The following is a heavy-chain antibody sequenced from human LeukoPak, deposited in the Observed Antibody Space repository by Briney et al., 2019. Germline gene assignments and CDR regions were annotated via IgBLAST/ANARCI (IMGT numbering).Heavy chain of an antibody. CDR3: ARSRITVYGVVNKSYYYYMDV. Sequence: PSETLSLTCTVSGGSISSYYWSWLRQPPGKELEGIGYIYYSGSTNINPSLKSRVTISVDTSKNQFSLKLSSVTAADTAVYYCARSRITVYGVVNKSYYYYMDVWGIGTTVTVSS. D-gene: IGHD3-3*01. J-gene: IGHJ6*03. CDR1: GGSISSYY. CDR2: IYYSGST. V-gene: IGHV4-59*08.